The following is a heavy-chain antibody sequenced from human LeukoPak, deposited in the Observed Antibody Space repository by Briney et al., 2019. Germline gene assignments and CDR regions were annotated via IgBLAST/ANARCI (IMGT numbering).Heavy chain of an antibody. CDR1: GSTFSSYW. CDR2: INRDGSST. CDR3: ARQYSYDSSGYYPWDY. Sequence: GGSLRLSCAASGSTFSSYWMPWVRKAPGKGLVWVSRINRDGSSTNYADSVKGRFTISRDNAKNTLYLQMNSLRAEDTAIYYCARQYSYDSSGYYPWDYWGQGTLVTVSS. V-gene: IGHV3-74*01. J-gene: IGHJ4*02. D-gene: IGHD3-22*01.